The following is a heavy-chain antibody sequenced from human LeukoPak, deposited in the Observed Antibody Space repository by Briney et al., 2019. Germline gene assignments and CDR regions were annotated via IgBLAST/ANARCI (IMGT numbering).Heavy chain of an antibody. Sequence: GASVKVSCKASGGTLSSYAISWVRQAPGQGLEWMGGIIPIFGTANYAQKFQGRVTITADESTSTAYMELSSLRSEDTAVYYCARTGSTGTYDYFDYWGQGTLVTVSS. D-gene: IGHD1-1*01. V-gene: IGHV1-69*01. CDR2: IIPIFGTA. CDR3: ARTGSTGTYDYFDY. CDR1: GGTLSSYA. J-gene: IGHJ4*02.